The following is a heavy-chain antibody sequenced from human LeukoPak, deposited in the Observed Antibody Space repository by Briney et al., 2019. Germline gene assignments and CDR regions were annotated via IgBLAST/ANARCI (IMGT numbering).Heavy chain of an antibody. CDR1: GGSISSSSYY. CDR3: ARGIYYGDLYYYYSYMDV. J-gene: IGHJ6*03. Sequence: SETLSLTCTVSGGSISSSSYYWGWIRQPPGKGLEWIGSIYYSGSTYYNPSLKSRVTISVDTSKNQFSLKLSSVTAADTAVYYCARGIYYGDLYYYYSYMDVWGKGTTVTVSS. D-gene: IGHD4-17*01. CDR2: IYYSGST. V-gene: IGHV4-39*07.